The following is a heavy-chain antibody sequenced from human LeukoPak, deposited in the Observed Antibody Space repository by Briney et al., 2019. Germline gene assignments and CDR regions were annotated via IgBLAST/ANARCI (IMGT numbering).Heavy chain of an antibody. CDR3: ARDTISSTGRPRWSMGMDV. J-gene: IGHJ6*02. CDR2: IYSGGST. Sequence: GGSLRLSCAASGFTVSSNHMSWVRQAPGKGLEWVSVIYSGGSTSYADSVKGRFTISRDNAKNTLYLQINGLRADDTAVYYCARDTISSTGRPRWSMGMDVWGQGTTVTVSS. V-gene: IGHV3-66*01. D-gene: IGHD3-3*01. CDR1: GFTVSSNH.